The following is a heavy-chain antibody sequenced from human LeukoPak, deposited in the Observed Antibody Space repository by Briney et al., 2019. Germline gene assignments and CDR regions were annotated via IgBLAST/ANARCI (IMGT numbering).Heavy chain of an antibody. CDR2: IWADGSKQ. D-gene: IGHD4-23*01. V-gene: IGHV3-33*01. J-gene: IGHJ4*02. CDR3: ATDHGGQPFDY. Sequence: GGSLRLSCAASGLTFSTYGMHWVRQAPGKGLEWVAVIWADGSKQIYADSVKGRFTISKDNSKSTLYSQMNSLRADDTAVYYCATDHGGQPFDYWGQGTLVTVSS. CDR1: GLTFSTYG.